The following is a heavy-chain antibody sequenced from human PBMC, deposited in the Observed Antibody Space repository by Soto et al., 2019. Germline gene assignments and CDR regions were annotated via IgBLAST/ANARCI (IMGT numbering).Heavy chain of an antibody. J-gene: IGHJ3*02. CDR3: AGQKDAFHI. V-gene: IGHV3-21*01. CDR1: GFTFTSYS. Sequence: EVQLVESGGGLVKPGGSLRLSCAASGFTFTSYSMNWVRQAPGKGLKWVSSISGSSSYIYYADSVKGRFTISRDNAKDSLYLQMNSLRAEDTAVYYCAGQKDAFHIWGQGTMVTVSS. CDR2: ISGSSSYI.